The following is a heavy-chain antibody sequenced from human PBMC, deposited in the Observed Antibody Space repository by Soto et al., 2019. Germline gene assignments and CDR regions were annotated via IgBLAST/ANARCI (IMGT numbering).Heavy chain of an antibody. CDR1: GGSISSYY. D-gene: IGHD5-12*01. CDR2: IHYSGST. J-gene: IGHJ6*03. Sequence: SETLSLTCTVSGGSISSYYWSWIRQPPGKGLEWIGYIHYSGSTNYNPSLKSRVTISVDTSKNQFSLKLSSVTAADTAVYYCASSGHSGYDLNYYYYMDVWGKGTTVTVSS. V-gene: IGHV4-59*01. CDR3: ASSGHSGYDLNYYYYMDV.